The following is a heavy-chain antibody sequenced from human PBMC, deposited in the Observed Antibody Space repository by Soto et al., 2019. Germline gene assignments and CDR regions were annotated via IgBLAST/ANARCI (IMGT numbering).Heavy chain of an antibody. D-gene: IGHD3-3*01. J-gene: IGHJ3*02. CDR2: ISYDGSNK. Sequence: QVQLVESGGGVVQPGRSLRLSCAASGCTFSSYAMHWVRQAPSKGLEWVAVISYDGSNKYYADSVKGRFTISRDNSKNTLYLQMNSLRAEDTAVYYCAGLYDFWSGYDAFDIWGQGTMVTVSS. CDR1: GCTFSSYA. CDR3: AGLYDFWSGYDAFDI. V-gene: IGHV3-30-3*01.